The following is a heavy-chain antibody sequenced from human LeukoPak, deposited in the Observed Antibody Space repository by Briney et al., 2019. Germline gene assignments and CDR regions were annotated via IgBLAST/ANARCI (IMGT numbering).Heavy chain of an antibody. CDR3: ARTGGYSCGFLDY. J-gene: IGHJ4*02. D-gene: IGHD5-18*01. Sequence: SETLSLTCTVSGGSVSSGSYYWSWIRQPPGKGLEWIGYIYYSGSTNYNPSLKSRVTISVDTSKNQFSLKLSSVTAADTAVYCCARTGGYSCGFLDYWGQGTLVTVSS. CDR2: IYYSGST. V-gene: IGHV4-61*01. CDR1: GGSVSSGSYY.